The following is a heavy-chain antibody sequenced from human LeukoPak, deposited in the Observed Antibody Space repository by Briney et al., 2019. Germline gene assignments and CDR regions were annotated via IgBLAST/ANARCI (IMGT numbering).Heavy chain of an antibody. J-gene: IGHJ6*02. Sequence: SGGSLRLSCAASGFTFTSYAMSWVRQAPGKGLEWVSTISGGGGSTYYADSVKGRFTISRDNSKGTLYLQMNSLRVEDTAVYYCARVGYRRDGYSEFYYYGMDVWGQGTTVTVSS. V-gene: IGHV3-23*01. D-gene: IGHD5-24*01. CDR1: GFTFTSYA. CDR2: ISGGGGST. CDR3: ARVGYRRDGYSEFYYYGMDV.